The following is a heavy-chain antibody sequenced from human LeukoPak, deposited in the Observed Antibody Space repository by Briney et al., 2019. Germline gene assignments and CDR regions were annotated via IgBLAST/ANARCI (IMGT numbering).Heavy chain of an antibody. CDR1: GGSFSGYY. CDR3: ARAPALRAAAANYYMDV. D-gene: IGHD6-13*01. J-gene: IGHJ6*03. CDR2: INHSGST. V-gene: IGHV4-34*01. Sequence: SETLSLTCAVYGGSFSGYYWSWIRQPPGKGLEWIGEINHSGSTNYNPSLKSRVTISVDTSKNQFSLKLSSVTAADTAVYYCARAPALRAAAANYYMDVWGKGTTVTVSS.